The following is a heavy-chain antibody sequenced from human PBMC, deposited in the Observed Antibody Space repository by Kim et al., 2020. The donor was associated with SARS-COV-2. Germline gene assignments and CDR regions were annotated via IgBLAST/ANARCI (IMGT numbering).Heavy chain of an antibody. Sequence: SETLSLTCAVYGGSFSGYYWSWIRQPPGKGLEWIGEINHSGSTNYNPSLKSRVTISVDTSKNKFSLKLSSVTAADTAVYYCARGQGARYNWNDGFDYWGQGTLVTVSS. CDR1: GGSFSGYY. CDR3: ARGQGARYNWNDGFDY. V-gene: IGHV4-34*01. D-gene: IGHD1-1*01. J-gene: IGHJ4*02. CDR2: INHSGST.